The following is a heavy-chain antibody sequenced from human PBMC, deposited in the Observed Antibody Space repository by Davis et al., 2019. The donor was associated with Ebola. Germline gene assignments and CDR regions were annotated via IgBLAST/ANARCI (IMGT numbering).Heavy chain of an antibody. V-gene: IGHV3-30*02. Sequence: GGSLRLSCAASGFSFNIYGMHWIRQAPGKGLEWVAFLPSDGSKEYYADSVKGRFTISRDNSKDTLYLEMDSLRGDDTAVYYCAKVSSSGWSVFQSWGQGTQVTVSS. D-gene: IGHD6-19*01. CDR3: AKVSSSGWSVFQS. J-gene: IGHJ4*02. CDR1: GFSFNIYG. CDR2: LPSDGSKE.